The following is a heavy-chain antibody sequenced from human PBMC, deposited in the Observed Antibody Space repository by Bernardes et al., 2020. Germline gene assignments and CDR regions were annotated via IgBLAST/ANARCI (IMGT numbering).Heavy chain of an antibody. J-gene: IGHJ6*02. CDR1: GASIKSGSYY. V-gene: IGHV3-7*03. CDR3: ARSAGMDV. CDR2: IKRDGSET. Sequence: LSLTCTVSGASIKSGSYYWSWVRQAPGKGLEWVANIKRDGSETYYVDSVKGRFTISRDNAKNLVFLQMNSLRAEDTAVFYCARSAGMDVWGQGTMVTVSS.